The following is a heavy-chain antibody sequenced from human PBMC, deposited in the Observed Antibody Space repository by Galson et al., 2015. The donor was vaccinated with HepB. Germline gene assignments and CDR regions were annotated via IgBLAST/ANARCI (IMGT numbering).Heavy chain of an antibody. D-gene: IGHD6-13*01. J-gene: IGHJ5*02. CDR3: ARSFRIGAAGRGWFDP. CDR1: HGSFATYS. Sequence: SETLSLTCAVSHGSFATYSWSWIRQPPGTGLEWIGEIDNSGSTSYSPSLMSRVTISSDTSRNQFSLRLNSVTAADTALYYCARSFRIGAAGRGWFDPWGQGTLVTVSS. CDR2: IDNSGST. V-gene: IGHV4-34*01.